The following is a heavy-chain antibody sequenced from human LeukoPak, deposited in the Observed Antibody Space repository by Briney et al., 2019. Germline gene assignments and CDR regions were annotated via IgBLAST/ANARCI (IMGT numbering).Heavy chain of an antibody. J-gene: IGHJ4*02. D-gene: IGHD5-18*01. CDR2: ISSSSSYI. CDR1: GFTFSSYS. V-gene: IGHV3-21*01. CDR3: AGWIQLWPRGPSFDY. Sequence: GGSLRLSCAASGFTFSSYSMNWVRRAPGKGLEWVSSISSSSSYIYYADSVKGRFTISRDNAKNSLYLQMNSLRAEDTAVYYCAGWIQLWPRGPSFDYWGQGTLVTVSS.